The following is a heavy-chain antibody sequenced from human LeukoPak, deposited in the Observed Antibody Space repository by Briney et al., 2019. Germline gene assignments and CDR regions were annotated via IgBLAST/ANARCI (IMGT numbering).Heavy chain of an antibody. CDR1: GGSFSDYF. CDR3: ASSSYDLLTGFGLTHDF. Sequence: PSETLSLTCAVYGGSFSDYFWSWIRQPPGKGLEWIGEVHPSGRTSYKSSLKSRLTISVDTSKNQFSLSLSSVTAADTAVYFCASSSYDLLTGFGLTHDFWGQGTLVTVSS. J-gene: IGHJ4*02. CDR2: VHPSGRT. D-gene: IGHD3-9*01. V-gene: IGHV4-34*01.